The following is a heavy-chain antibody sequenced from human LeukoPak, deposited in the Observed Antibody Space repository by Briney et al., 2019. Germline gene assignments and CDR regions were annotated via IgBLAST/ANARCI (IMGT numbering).Heavy chain of an antibody. CDR1: GFTVSSNY. J-gene: IGHJ4*02. CDR2: IYTSGST. CDR3: ARGTTSGSYKFDY. D-gene: IGHD3-10*01. Sequence: PGGSLRLSCAASGFTVSSNYISWVRQAPGRGLEWVSLIYTSGSTYYPDSVTGRFTISRNNSKNTLYLPMNNLRAEDTPVHYCARGTTSGSYKFDYWGQGTLVTASS. V-gene: IGHV3-53*01.